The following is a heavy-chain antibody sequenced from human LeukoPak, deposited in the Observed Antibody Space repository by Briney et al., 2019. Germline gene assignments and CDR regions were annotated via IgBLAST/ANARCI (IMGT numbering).Heavy chain of an antibody. J-gene: IGHJ4*02. V-gene: IGHV1-2*06. CDR2: INPNSGGT. CDR1: GYTFTGYY. D-gene: IGHD3-3*01. Sequence: GASVKVSCTASGYTFTGYYMHWVRQAPVQGLEWMGRINPNSGGTNYAQKFQGRVTMTRDTSISTAYMVLSRLRSDDTAVYYCARERLIWSGYSTFDYWGQGTLVTVSS. CDR3: ARERLIWSGYSTFDY.